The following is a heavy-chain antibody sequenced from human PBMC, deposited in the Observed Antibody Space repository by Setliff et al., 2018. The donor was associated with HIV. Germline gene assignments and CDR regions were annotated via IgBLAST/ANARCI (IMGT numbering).Heavy chain of an antibody. CDR2: ITGSGAST. V-gene: IGHV3-23*01. CDR3: AKGSPAPQYFQH. J-gene: IGHJ1*01. Sequence: GGSLRLSCAASGFSFSNAWMDWVRQAPGKGLEWVSAITGSGASTYYADSVKGRFTISRDNSKNTLHLQMNSLRAEDTAVYYCAKGSPAPQYFQHWGQGTPVTVSS. CDR1: GFSFSNAW. D-gene: IGHD2-15*01.